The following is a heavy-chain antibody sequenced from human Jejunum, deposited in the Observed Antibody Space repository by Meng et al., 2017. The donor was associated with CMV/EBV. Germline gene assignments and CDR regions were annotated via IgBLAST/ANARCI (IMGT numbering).Heavy chain of an antibody. V-gene: IGHV4-30-4*01. D-gene: IGHD1-26*01. CDR3: SRSPYSGSTLPFFDY. J-gene: IGHJ4*02. CDR2: SYYSGST. Sequence: HVQLQESGPGLMKPSQTLSLICTVSADSFNSPHYYWSWIRQPPEKGLEWSGYSYYSGSTYYNPSLKSRVSISGDTSNKQFSLKFTSVTAADTAVYYCSRSPYSGSTLPFFDYWGQGSLVTVSS. CDR1: ADSFNSPHYY.